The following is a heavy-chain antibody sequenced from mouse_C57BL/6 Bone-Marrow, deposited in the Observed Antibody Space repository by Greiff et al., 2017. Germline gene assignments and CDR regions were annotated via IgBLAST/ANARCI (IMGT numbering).Heavy chain of an antibody. J-gene: IGHJ2*01. V-gene: IGHV1-59*01. Sequence: QVQLQQPGAELVRPGTSVKLSCKASGYTFTSYWMHWVKQRPGQGLEWIGVIDPSDSYTNYNQKFKGKATLTVDTSSSTAYMQLSSLTSEDSAVYFCARYGGRGGFDYWGQGTTLTVSS. CDR2: IDPSDSYT. CDR1: GYTFTSYW. D-gene: IGHD1-1*01. CDR3: ARYGGRGGFDY.